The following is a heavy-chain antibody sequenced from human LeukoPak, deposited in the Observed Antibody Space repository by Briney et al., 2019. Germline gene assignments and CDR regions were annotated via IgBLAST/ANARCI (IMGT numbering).Heavy chain of an antibody. CDR1: GFTFTTYA. CDR2: INDNGGST. J-gene: IGHJ4*02. V-gene: IGHV3-23*01. CDR3: AKKLGSSPGYFFDY. Sequence: GGSLRLSCAASGFTFTTYAMSWVRQAPGKGLEWVSDINDNGGSTFYADSVKGRFTISRDNSKNTLYMQMNSLRAEDTAVYYCAKKLGSSPGYFFDYWGQGTLVTVSS. D-gene: IGHD6-6*01.